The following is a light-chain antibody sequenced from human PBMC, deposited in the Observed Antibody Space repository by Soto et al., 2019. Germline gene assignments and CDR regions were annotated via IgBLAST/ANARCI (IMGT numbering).Light chain of an antibody. CDR1: SGHTNYA. CDR3: QTWGTVIRV. Sequence: QLVLTQSPSASASLGASVKLTCTLSSGHTNYAIAWHQQQPDKGPRYLMNLNSDGSHSKGDGIPDRFSGSSSGAERYLTISSLQSEDEADYYCQTWGTVIRVFGGGTKVTVL. CDR2: LNSDGSH. J-gene: IGLJ2*01. V-gene: IGLV4-69*02.